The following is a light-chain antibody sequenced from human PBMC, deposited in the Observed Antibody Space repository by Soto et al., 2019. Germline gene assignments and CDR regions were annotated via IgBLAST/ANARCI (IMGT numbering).Light chain of an antibody. CDR1: QDIHNY. CDR2: AAS. CDR3: QHYYYYPWT. J-gene: IGKJ1*01. V-gene: IGKV1-8*01. Sequence: AVLLTQSPSSFSASTGDRATITCRASQDIHNYLAWYQQVPGKAPKLLLYAASILQTGVPSRFSGSGSGTDFTLTIDGLQSEDFATYFWQHYYYYPWTFGQGTTVE.